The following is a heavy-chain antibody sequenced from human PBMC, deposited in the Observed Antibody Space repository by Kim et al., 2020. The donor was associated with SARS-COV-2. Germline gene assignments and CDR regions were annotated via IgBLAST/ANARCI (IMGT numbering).Heavy chain of an antibody. CDR1: GFGFSTYA. CDR3: AKGSAGNGSYYFDY. CDR2: TSGRGTSS. D-gene: IGHD6-19*01. J-gene: IGHJ4*02. V-gene: IGHV3-23*01. Sequence: GGSLRLSCAASGFGFSTYAMNWVRQAPGKGLQWVSGTSGRGTSSYYTDSVKGRLTISRDNSNNTVYLQMNSLRADDTAIYYCAKGSAGNGSYYFDYWGQGILVTVS.